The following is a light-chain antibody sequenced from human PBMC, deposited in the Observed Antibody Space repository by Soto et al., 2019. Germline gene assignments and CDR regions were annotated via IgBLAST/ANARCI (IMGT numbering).Light chain of an antibody. CDR2: GAS. V-gene: IGKV3-15*01. Sequence: VMTQAPATLSVSPGERATLSCRASQTINNNVAWYQLKDGQAPRLLIYGASTRATGIPARFSGSGSGTEFTLTITSLQSEDFAVYYCQQYNQWPHPFGGGTKVDIK. CDR3: QQYNQWPHP. J-gene: IGKJ4*01. CDR1: QTINNN.